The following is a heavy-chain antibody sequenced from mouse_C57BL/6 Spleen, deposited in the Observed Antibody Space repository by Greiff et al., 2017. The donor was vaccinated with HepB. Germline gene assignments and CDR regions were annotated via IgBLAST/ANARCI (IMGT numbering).Heavy chain of an antibody. V-gene: IGHV1-63*01. J-gene: IGHJ4*01. CDR3: ARVTGNHGNYYAMDY. CDR2: IYPGGGYT. D-gene: IGHD2-1*01. Sequence: VQLQQSGAELVRPGTSVKMSCKASGYTFTNYWIGWAKQRPGHGLEWIGDIYPGGGYTNYNEKFKGKATLTADKSSSTAYMQFSSLTSGDSAIYYCARVTGNHGNYYAMDYWGQGTSGTVSS. CDR1: GYTFTNYW.